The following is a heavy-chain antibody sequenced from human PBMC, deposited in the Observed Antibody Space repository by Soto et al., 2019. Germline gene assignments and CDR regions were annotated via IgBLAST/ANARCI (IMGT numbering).Heavy chain of an antibody. Sequence: QVQLVQSGAEVKKPGSSVKVSCKASGGTFGSYAISWVRQAPGQGLEWMGGSIPIPGTANYAQKFQGRGTIAADESTSTAYMELSSLRSEDTAVYYCARSQGSSTSLEIYYYYYYGMDVWGQGTTVTVSS. D-gene: IGHD2-2*01. CDR1: GGTFGSYA. CDR2: SIPIPGTA. J-gene: IGHJ6*02. CDR3: ARSQGSSTSLEIYYYYYYGMDV. V-gene: IGHV1-69*01.